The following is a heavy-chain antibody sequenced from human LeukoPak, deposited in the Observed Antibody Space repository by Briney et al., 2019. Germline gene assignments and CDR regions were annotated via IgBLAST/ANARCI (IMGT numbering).Heavy chain of an antibody. CDR1: GFTFSSYG. V-gene: IGHV3-30*02. CDR3: AKDPDSLWFGELLGFDY. CDR2: IRYDGSNK. J-gene: IGHJ4*02. D-gene: IGHD3-10*01. Sequence: GGSLRLSCAASGFTFSSYGMHWVRQAPGKGLEWVAFIRYDGSNKYYADSVKGRFTISRENSKNTLYLQRNSLRAEDTAVYYCAKDPDSLWFGELLGFDYWGQGTLVTVSS.